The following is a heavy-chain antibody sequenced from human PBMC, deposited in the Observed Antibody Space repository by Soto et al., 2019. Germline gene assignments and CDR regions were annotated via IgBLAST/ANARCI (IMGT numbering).Heavy chain of an antibody. Sequence: PSETLSLTCAVSGDSISSYYCMWIRQPPGKGLEWIGSIYYSGSTYYNPSLKSRVTISVDTSKNQFSLKLSSVTAADTAVYYCARQIWFGELEFDYWGQGTLVTVSS. J-gene: IGHJ4*02. CDR3: ARQIWFGELEFDY. CDR2: IYYSGST. CDR1: GDSISSYY. D-gene: IGHD3-10*01. V-gene: IGHV4-39*01.